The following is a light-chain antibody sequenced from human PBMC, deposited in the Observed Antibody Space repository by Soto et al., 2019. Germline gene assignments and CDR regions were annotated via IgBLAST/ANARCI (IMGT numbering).Light chain of an antibody. CDR1: QSISSW. CDR2: KAP. V-gene: IGKV1-5*03. CDR3: QQYNSYPWG. Sequence: DIQMTQSPSTLSASVGDRVTITCRASQSISSWLAWYQQKPGKAPKLLIYKAPSLESGVPSRFSGRGSGTEFTLTISSLQPDDFATYYCQQYNSYPWGFGQGTKVEIK. J-gene: IGKJ1*01.